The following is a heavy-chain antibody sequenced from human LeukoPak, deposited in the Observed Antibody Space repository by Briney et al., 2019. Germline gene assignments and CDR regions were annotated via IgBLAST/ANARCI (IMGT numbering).Heavy chain of an antibody. Sequence: GGSLRLSYAGSGFTFSNYGMSWVRQAPGKGLEWVTALSGSGGRTYYADSLKGRFTISRDNSKNTLYLEMSSLRAEDTAIYYCAKNRVGAILYFDYWGQGSLVTVSS. J-gene: IGHJ4*02. CDR3: AKNRVGAILYFDY. V-gene: IGHV3-23*01. CDR1: GFTFSNYG. D-gene: IGHD1-26*01. CDR2: LSGSGGRT.